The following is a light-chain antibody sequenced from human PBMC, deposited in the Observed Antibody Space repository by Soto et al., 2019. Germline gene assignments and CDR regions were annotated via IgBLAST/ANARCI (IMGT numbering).Light chain of an antibody. CDR2: DTT. V-gene: IGLV7-46*01. Sequence: QAVVTQEPSLTVSPGGTVILTCGSSTGAVTSGHYPYWFQQKPGQAPKTLIYDTTNKQSWSPARFSGSLLGGKAALTLSGAQPEDEADYYCLLVYSGTVVFGGGTKDTVL. CDR3: LLVYSGTVV. J-gene: IGLJ2*01. CDR1: TGAVTSGHY.